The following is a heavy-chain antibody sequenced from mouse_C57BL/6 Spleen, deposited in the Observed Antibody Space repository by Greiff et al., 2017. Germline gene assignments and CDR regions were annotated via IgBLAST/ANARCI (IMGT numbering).Heavy chain of an antibody. V-gene: IGHV7-3*01. CDR1: GFTFTDYY. D-gene: IGHD1-1*01. Sequence: EVKLVESGGGLVQPGGSLSLSCAASGFTFTDYYMSWVRQPPGKALEWLGFIRNKANGYTTEYSASVKGRFTISRDNSHSILYLQMNDLSAEDSATSYCARWYYGRGAMDYWGQGTSVTVSS. CDR2: IRNKANGYTT. J-gene: IGHJ4*01. CDR3: ARWYYGRGAMDY.